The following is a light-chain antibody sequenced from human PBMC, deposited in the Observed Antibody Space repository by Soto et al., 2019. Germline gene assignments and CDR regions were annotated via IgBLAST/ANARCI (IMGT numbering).Light chain of an antibody. V-gene: IGLV1-44*01. CDR2: SNN. CDR1: SSNIGSNT. Sequence: LTQPPSASGTPGQRVTISCSGSSSNIGSNTVNWYQQLPGTAPKLLIYSNNQRPSGVPDRFSGSKSGTSASLAISGLQSEDEADYYCAAWDDSLNGPDVVFGGGTKVTVL. J-gene: IGLJ2*01. CDR3: AAWDDSLNGPDVV.